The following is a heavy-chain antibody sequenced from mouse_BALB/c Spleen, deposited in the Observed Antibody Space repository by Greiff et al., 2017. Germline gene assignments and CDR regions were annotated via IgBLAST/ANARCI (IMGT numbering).Heavy chain of an antibody. J-gene: IGHJ2*01. CDR3: TREGDGYYFFDD. Sequence: EVQLVESGGGLVKPGGSLKLSCAASGFTFSSYTMSWVRQTPEKRLEWVATISSGGSYTYYPDSVKGRFTISRDNAKNTLYLQMSSLKSEDTAMYYCTREGDGYYFFDDWGQGTTLTVSS. V-gene: IGHV5-6-4*01. D-gene: IGHD2-3*01. CDR2: ISSGGSYT. CDR1: GFTFSSYT.